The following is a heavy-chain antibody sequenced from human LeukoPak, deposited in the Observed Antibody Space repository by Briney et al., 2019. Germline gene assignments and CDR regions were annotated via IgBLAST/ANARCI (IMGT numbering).Heavy chain of an antibody. Sequence: ASVKVSCKASGYTVTSYGISWVRQAPGQGLEWMGWISAYNGNTNYAQKLQGRVTMTTDTSTSTAYMELRSLRSDDTAVYYCARYSSGWYFLDYWGQGTLVTVSS. CDR1: GYTVTSYG. CDR2: ISAYNGNT. J-gene: IGHJ4*02. D-gene: IGHD6-19*01. CDR3: ARYSSGWYFLDY. V-gene: IGHV1-18*01.